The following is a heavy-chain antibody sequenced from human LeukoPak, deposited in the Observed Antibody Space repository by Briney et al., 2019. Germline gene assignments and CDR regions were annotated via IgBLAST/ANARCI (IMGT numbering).Heavy chain of an antibody. V-gene: IGHV4-30-2*01. CDR1: GGSFSGYY. Sequence: TSETLSLTCAVYGGSFSGYYWSWIRQPPGEGLEWIGYIYHSGSTYYNPSLKSRVTISVDRSKNQFSLKLSSVTAADTAVYYCAREGFTKSYDYWGQGTLVTVSS. D-gene: IGHD3-3*01. CDR3: AREGFTKSYDY. CDR2: IYHSGST. J-gene: IGHJ4*02.